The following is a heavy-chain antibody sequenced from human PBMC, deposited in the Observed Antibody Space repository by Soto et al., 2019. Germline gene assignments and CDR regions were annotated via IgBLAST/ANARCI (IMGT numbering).Heavy chain of an antibody. CDR1: GFTFSSYS. J-gene: IGHJ5*02. Sequence: GGSMRLSCAASGFTFSSYSMNWVRQDPGKGLEWVSSISSSSSYIYYADSVKGRFTISRDNAKNSLYLQMNSLRAEDTAVYYCARDIAAAGGWFDPWGQGTLVTVSS. D-gene: IGHD6-13*01. V-gene: IGHV3-21*01. CDR3: ARDIAAAGGWFDP. CDR2: ISSSSSYI.